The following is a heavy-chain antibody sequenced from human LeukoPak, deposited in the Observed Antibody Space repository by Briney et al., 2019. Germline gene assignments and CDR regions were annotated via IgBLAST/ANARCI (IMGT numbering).Heavy chain of an antibody. CDR3: AKLPLKDSSGYYSSFDY. CDR2: ISYDGSNK. J-gene: IGHJ4*02. CDR1: GFTFSSYA. Sequence: GGSLRLSCAASGFTFSSYAMHWVRQAPGKGLEWAAVISYDGSNKYYADSVKGRFTISRDNSKNTLYLQMNSLRAEDTAVYYCAKLPLKDSSGYYSSFDYWGQGTLVTVSS. V-gene: IGHV3-30*18. D-gene: IGHD3-22*01.